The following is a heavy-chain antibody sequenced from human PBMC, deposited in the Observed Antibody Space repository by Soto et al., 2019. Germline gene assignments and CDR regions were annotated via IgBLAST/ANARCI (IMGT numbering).Heavy chain of an antibody. CDR2: FDPEDGET. Sequence: ASVKVSCKVSGDTLTELSMHWVRQAPGKGLEWMGGFDPEDGETIYAQKFQGRVTMTEDTSTDTAYMELSSLRSEDTAVYYCATAADILTGYPFDYWGQGTLVTVSS. V-gene: IGHV1-24*01. CDR3: ATAADILTGYPFDY. D-gene: IGHD3-9*01. J-gene: IGHJ4*02. CDR1: GDTLTELS.